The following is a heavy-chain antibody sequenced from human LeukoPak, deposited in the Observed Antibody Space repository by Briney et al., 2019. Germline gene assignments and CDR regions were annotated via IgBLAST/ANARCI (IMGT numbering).Heavy chain of an antibody. Sequence: GGSLRLSCAASGFTFSSYAMSWVRQARGKGVEWVSAISGSGGSTYYAASVKRPFTLSTDNPKTTLYLQMNSLRAEDTPVYYCAKDYGRSGVVIVPPFFDYSGQGTLVTVSS. CDR2: ISGSGGST. D-gene: IGHD3-16*02. V-gene: IGHV3-23*01. CDR3: AKDYGRSGVVIVPPFFDY. J-gene: IGHJ4*02. CDR1: GFTFSSYA.